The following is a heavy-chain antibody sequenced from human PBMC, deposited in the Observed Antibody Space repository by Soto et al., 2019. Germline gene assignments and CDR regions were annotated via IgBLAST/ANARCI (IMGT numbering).Heavy chain of an antibody. D-gene: IGHD2-8*01. V-gene: IGHV3-15*01. CDR1: GFTFSNAW. Sequence: GGSLRLSCAASGFTFSNAWMSWVRQAPGKGLEWVGRIKSKTDGGTTDYAAPVKGRFTISRDDSKNTLYLQMNSLKTEATAVYYCSSDYDCTNGVCYYFDYWGQGTLVTVSS. J-gene: IGHJ4*02. CDR2: IKSKTDGGTT. CDR3: SSDYDCTNGVCYYFDY.